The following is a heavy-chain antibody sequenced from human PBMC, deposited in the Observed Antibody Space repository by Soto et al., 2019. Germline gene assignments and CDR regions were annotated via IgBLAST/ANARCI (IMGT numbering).Heavy chain of an antibody. CDR2: ISAYNGNT. CDR3: ARDRYCSGGRCYHFDY. D-gene: IGHD2-15*01. V-gene: IGHV1-18*01. Sequence: ASVKVSCKASGYTFTSYCISWVRQAPGQGLEWMGWISAYNGNTNYAQKLQGRVTMTTDTSTSTAYMELRSLRSDDTAVYYCARDRYCSGGRCYHFDYWGQGTLVTVSS. J-gene: IGHJ4*02. CDR1: GYTFTSYC.